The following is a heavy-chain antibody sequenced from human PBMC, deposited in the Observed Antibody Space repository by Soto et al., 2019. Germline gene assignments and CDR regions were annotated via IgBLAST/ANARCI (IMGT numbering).Heavy chain of an antibody. CDR1: GFTFNGYV. V-gene: IGHV3-23*01. CDR2: INGTGGST. Sequence: GSLRLSCAACGFTFNGYVMSWVRQTPGKGLEWVSAINGTGGSTYYAASVKGRFTISRDNSKNTLYLQMNSLRAEDTAVYYCAKDHYQLLSVRYSLIGWFDPWGQGTLVTVSS. D-gene: IGHD2-2*01. CDR3: AKDHYQLLSVRYSLIGWFDP. J-gene: IGHJ5*02.